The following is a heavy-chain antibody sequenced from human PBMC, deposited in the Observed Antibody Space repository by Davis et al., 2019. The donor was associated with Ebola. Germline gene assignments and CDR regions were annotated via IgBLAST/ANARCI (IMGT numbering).Heavy chain of an antibody. CDR2: ISGSGGST. CDR1: GFTFSSYA. V-gene: IGHV3-23*01. J-gene: IGHJ4*02. D-gene: IGHD3-3*01. Sequence: GESLKISCAASGFTFSSYAMSWVRQAPGKGLEWVSAISGSGGSTYYADSVKGRFTISRDNAKNSLYLQMNSLRAEDTAVYYCARDRTRFLEWLPDYWGQGTLVTVSS. CDR3: ARDRTRFLEWLPDY.